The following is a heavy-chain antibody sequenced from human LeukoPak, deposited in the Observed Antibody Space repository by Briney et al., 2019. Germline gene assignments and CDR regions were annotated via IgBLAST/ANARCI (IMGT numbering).Heavy chain of an antibody. V-gene: IGHV3-73*01. CDR3: ARAFAVAGPSTYYYYYYMDV. D-gene: IGHD6-19*01. CDR2: IRSKANNYAT. J-gene: IGHJ6*03. CDR1: GFTFSGSV. Sequence: GGSLRLSCAASGFTFSGSVMHWVRQASGKGLEWVGRIRSKANNYATAYVASVKGRFTVSRDNAKNSLYLQMNSLRAEDTAVYYCARAFAVAGPSTYYYYYYMDVWGKGTTVTVSS.